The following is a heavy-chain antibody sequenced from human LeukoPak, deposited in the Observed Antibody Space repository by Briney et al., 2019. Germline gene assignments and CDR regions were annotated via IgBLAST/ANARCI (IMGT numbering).Heavy chain of an antibody. V-gene: IGHV3-43D*03. D-gene: IGHD5-18*01. CDR1: HFTFDDYA. J-gene: IGHJ4*02. CDR3: AKGGGDTAMAMDY. Sequence: GGSLRLSCAASHFTFDDYAMHWVRQAPAKGLEWVSLISRDGGRTYYADSVKGRFTISRDNSKNSLFLQMTRLSAEDTSFYYCAKGGGDTAMAMDYWGQGTLVTVSS. CDR2: ISRDGGRT.